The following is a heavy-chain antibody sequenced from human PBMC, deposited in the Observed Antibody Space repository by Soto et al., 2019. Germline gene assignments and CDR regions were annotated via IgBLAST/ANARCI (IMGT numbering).Heavy chain of an antibody. CDR2: IYTSGST. CDR3: ARVLGGSSSRPDYYCGMDV. V-gene: IGHV4-4*07. CDR1: GGSISSYY. J-gene: IGHJ6*02. Sequence: PSETLSLTCTVSGGSISSYYWSWIRQPAGKGLEWIGRIYTSGSTNYNPSLKSRVTMSVDTSKNQFSLKLSSVTAADTAVYYCARVLGGSSSRPDYYCGMDVWGRGTTVTVSS. D-gene: IGHD6-6*01.